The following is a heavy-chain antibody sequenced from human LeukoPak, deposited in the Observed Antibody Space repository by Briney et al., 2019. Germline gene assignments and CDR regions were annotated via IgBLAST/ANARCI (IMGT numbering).Heavy chain of an antibody. D-gene: IGHD3-16*02. CDR1: GFTFSSYG. CDR3: ARDRVKYYYYGMDV. V-gene: IGHV3-30*03. J-gene: IGHJ6*02. CDR2: ISYDGSNK. Sequence: PGGSLRLSCAASGFTFSSYGMHWVRQAPGKGPEWVAVISYDGSNKYYADSVKGRFTISRDNSKNTLYLQMNSLRAEDTAVYYCARDRVKYYYYGMDVWGQGTTVTVSS.